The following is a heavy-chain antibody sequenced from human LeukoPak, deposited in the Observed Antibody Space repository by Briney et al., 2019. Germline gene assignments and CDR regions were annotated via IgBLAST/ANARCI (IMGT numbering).Heavy chain of an antibody. CDR2: INHSGST. D-gene: IGHD1-26*01. CDR1: GGSFSGYY. CDR3: ARHLGGHTGSYPYFDY. J-gene: IGHJ4*02. Sequence: SETLSLTCAVYGGSFSGYYWSWIRQPPGKGLEWIGEINHSGSTNYNPSLKSRVTISVDTSKNQFSLKLSSVTAADTAVYFCARHLGGHTGSYPYFDYWGQGILVTVSS. V-gene: IGHV4-34*01.